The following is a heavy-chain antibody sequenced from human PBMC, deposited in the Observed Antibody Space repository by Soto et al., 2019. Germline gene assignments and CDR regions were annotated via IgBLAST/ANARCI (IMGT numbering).Heavy chain of an antibody. D-gene: IGHD3-10*01. CDR2: ISGTSRYI. Sequence: EVHLVESGGGLVKPGGSLRLSCAASGFTFSSYSMSWVRLAPGKGLEWVSSISGTSRYINYADSVKGRFTLSRDNAENSLYLEMNSLRPEDTAVYFCVRWGLWFGDVWGQGTTVTVSS. J-gene: IGHJ6*02. CDR1: GFTFSSYS. CDR3: VRWGLWFGDV. V-gene: IGHV3-21*01.